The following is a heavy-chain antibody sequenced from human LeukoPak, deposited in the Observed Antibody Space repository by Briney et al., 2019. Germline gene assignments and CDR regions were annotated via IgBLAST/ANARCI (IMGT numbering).Heavy chain of an antibody. CDR1: GGSISDYY. V-gene: IGHV4-4*07. J-gene: IGHJ4*02. D-gene: IGHD3-10*01. Sequence: KTSETLSLTCTVSGGSISDYYWSWIRQPAGKGLEWIGRIYSSGSTNFNPSLKSRLIMSVDTSKNQFSLRLTSMTAADTAVYYCAGGESASVVRFDCWGQGTLVTVSS. CDR2: IYSSGST. CDR3: AGGESASVVRFDC.